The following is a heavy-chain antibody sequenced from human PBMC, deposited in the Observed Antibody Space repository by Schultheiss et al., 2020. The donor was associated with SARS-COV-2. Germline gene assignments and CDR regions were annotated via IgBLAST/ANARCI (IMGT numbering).Heavy chain of an antibody. CDR1: GFTFSSYA. CDR2: ISGSGGST. J-gene: IGHJ4*02. D-gene: IGHD2-2*01. Sequence: GGSLRLSCAASGFTFSSYAMSWVRQAPGKGLEWVSAISGSGGSTYYADSVKGRFTISRDNSKNMLYLQMNSLRVEDTAIYYCAKDVTPAAILGGPRFDYWGQGTLVTVSS. CDR3: AKDVTPAAILGGPRFDY. V-gene: IGHV3-23*01.